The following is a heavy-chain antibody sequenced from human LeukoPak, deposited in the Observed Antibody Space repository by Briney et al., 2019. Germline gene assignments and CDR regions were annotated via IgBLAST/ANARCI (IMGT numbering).Heavy chain of an antibody. D-gene: IGHD2/OR15-2a*01. V-gene: IGHV3-9*01. CDR1: GFTFDDYA. J-gene: IGHJ4*02. CDR3: AKLNSLSFDY. CDR2: ISWNSGSI. Sequence: GGSLRLSCAASGFTFDDYAMHWVRQAPGKGLEWVSGISWNSGSIGYADSVKGRFTISRDNAKNSLYLQMNSLRAEDTALYYCAKLNSLSFDYWGQGTPVTVSS.